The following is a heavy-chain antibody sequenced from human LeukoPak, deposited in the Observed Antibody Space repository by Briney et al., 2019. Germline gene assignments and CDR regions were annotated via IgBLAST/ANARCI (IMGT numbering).Heavy chain of an antibody. CDR1: GFTFTSYW. J-gene: IGHJ4*02. CDR2: IKQDGSEK. D-gene: IGHD6-19*01. CDR3: ARGVRPSGIAVAGSGTRYFDY. Sequence: GGSLRLSCAASGFTFTSYWMSWVRRAPGKGLEWVANIKQDGSEKYYVDSVKGRFTISRDNAKNSLYLQMNSLRAEDTAVYYCARGVRPSGIAVAGSGTRYFDYWGQGTLVTVSS. V-gene: IGHV3-7*01.